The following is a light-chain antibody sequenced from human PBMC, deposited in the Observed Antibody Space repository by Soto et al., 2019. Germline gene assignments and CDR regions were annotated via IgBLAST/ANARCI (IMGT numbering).Light chain of an antibody. J-gene: IGLJ2*01. CDR2: LNSDGSH. CDR1: SGHSNYA. CDR3: QTWVTGIHI. Sequence: QPVLPQSPSASASLGASVKLTCTLSSGHSNYAIAWHQQQPEKGPRFLMKLNSDGSHSKGDGIPDRFSGSSSGAERYLTISTLQSEDEADYYCQTWVTGIHIFGGGTQLTVL. V-gene: IGLV4-69*01.